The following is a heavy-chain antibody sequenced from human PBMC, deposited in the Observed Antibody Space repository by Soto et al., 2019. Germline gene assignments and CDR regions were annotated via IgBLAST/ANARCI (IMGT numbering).Heavy chain of an antibody. D-gene: IGHD3-10*01. CDR1: GFTFSSYA. J-gene: IGHJ4*02. CDR3: AKFSMVRGVYH. CDR2: ISGSGGST. V-gene: IGHV3-23*01. Sequence: GGSLRLSCADSGFTFSSYAMSWVRQAPGKGLEWVSAISGSGGSTYYADSVKGRFTISRDNSKNTLYLQMNSLRAEDTAVYYCAKFSMVRGVYHWGQGTLVTVSS.